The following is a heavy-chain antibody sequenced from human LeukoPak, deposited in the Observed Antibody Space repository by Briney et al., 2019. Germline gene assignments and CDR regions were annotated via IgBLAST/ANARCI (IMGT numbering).Heavy chain of an antibody. CDR1: GFTFSTYS. D-gene: IGHD3-10*01. J-gene: IGHJ3*02. Sequence: GGSLRLSCAASGFTFSTYSMNWVRQAPGKGLEWVSSISSSSSYIYYADSMKGRFTISRDNAKNSLYLQMNSLRAEDTAVYYCARDERDYGSGSYYNPVPIDAFDIWGQGTIVTVSS. V-gene: IGHV3-21*01. CDR2: ISSSSSYI. CDR3: ARDERDYGSGSYYNPVPIDAFDI.